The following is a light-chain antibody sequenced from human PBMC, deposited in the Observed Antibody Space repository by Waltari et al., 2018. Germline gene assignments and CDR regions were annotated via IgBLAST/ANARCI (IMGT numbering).Light chain of an antibody. CDR1: QSVSSN. J-gene: IGKJ1*01. CDR3: QQYNNWPG. V-gene: IGKV3-15*01. Sequence: EIVMTQSPATLSLSPGERATLPCRASQSVSSNLAWYQQKPGQAPRLLIYGASTRANGIPARFSGSGSGTEFTLTISSLQSEDFAVYYCQQYNNWPGFGQGTKVEIK. CDR2: GAS.